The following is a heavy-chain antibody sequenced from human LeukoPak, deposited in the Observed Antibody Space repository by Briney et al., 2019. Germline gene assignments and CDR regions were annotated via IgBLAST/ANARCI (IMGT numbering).Heavy chain of an antibody. CDR1: GFTFSSYG. D-gene: IGHD2-21*01. CDR3: ARGKGYYSGTDSFDI. Sequence: RGSLRLSCAVCGFTFSSYGMNWVRQAPGKGLEWVAGISYDGSNEYYADAVKGRFTISRDNSKNTLYLQMNSLRAEDTAVYYCARGKGYYSGTDSFDIWGQGTMVTVSS. V-gene: IGHV3-30*04. CDR2: ISYDGSNE. J-gene: IGHJ3*02.